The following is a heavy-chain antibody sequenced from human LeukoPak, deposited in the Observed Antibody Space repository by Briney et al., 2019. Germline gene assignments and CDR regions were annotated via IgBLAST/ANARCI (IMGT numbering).Heavy chain of an antibody. CDR1: GYTFTDYY. D-gene: IGHD2-2*02. Sequence: ASVKVPCKASGYTFTDYYIHWVRQAPGQGLEWMGWINPNSGGTNYAQEFQGRVTLTRDTSISTAYMDLSRLTSDDTAVYYCARWPYCNSTTCYTGYWGQGTLVTVSS. CDR3: ARWPYCNSTTCYTGY. CDR2: INPNSGGT. V-gene: IGHV1-2*02. J-gene: IGHJ4*02.